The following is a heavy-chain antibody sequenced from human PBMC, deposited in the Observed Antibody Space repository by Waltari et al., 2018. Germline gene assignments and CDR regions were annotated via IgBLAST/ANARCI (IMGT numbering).Heavy chain of an antibody. D-gene: IGHD1-26*01. CDR2: IYYSGST. CDR1: GGSISSYY. J-gene: IGHJ3*02. V-gene: IGHV4-59*01. CDR3: ARAGVGAAHAFDI. Sequence: QVQLQESGPGLVKPSETLSLTCTVSGGSISSYYWSWIRQPPGKGLEWIGYIYYSGSTNYNPSLKSRVTISVDTSKNQFSLKLSSVTAADTAVYYCARAGVGAAHAFDIWGQGTMVTVSS.